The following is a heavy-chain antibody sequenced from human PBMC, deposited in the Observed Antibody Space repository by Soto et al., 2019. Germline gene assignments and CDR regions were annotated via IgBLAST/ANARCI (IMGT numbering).Heavy chain of an antibody. D-gene: IGHD2-2*01. CDR1: GFTFSTYA. Sequence: GGSLRLSCAASGFTFSTYARSWVRQAPGKGLEWVSAISGSGGSTYYADSVKGRFIISRDNSKNTLFLQMNSLRAEDTAVYYCATRRDAAYYYYGMDVWGQGTTVTVYS. CDR3: ATRRDAAYYYYGMDV. J-gene: IGHJ6*02. CDR2: ISGSGGST. V-gene: IGHV3-23*01.